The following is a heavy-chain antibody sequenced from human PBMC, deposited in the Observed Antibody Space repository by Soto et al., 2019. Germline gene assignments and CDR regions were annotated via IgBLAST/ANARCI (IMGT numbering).Heavy chain of an antibody. CDR2: ISYGGST. J-gene: IGHJ5*02. CDR3: AKVNDFWTGYYSTNWFDP. D-gene: IGHD3-3*01. V-gene: IGHV4-61*01. Sequence: PSETLSLTCTVSGGSVSSGIYYWTLIRQPPGKGLEYIGYISYGGSTNYNPSLKSRVTISVDTSKNQFSLKLSSVTAADTAVYYCAKVNDFWTGYYSTNWFDPWGQGTQVTVSS. CDR1: GGSVSSGIYY.